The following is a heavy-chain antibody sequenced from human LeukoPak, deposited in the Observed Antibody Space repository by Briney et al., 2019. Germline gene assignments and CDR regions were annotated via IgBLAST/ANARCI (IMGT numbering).Heavy chain of an antibody. CDR3: ARAPYYYDRRAELWFDP. CDR2: IYYSGST. J-gene: IGHJ5*02. CDR1: GGSISSGGYY. V-gene: IGHV4-61*08. D-gene: IGHD3-22*01. Sequence: SETLSLTCTVSGGSISSGGYYWSWIRQHPGKGLEWIGYIYYSGSTNYNPSLKSRVTISVDTSKNQFSLKLSSVTAADTAVYYCARAPYYYDRRAELWFDPWGQGTLVTVSS.